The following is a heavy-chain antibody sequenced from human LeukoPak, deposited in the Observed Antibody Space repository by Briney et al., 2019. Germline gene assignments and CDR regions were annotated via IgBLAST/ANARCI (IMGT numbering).Heavy chain of an antibody. CDR3: ARGAYGSGSYGDNWFDP. D-gene: IGHD3-10*01. CDR2: IRYDGSNK. V-gene: IGHV3-30*02. J-gene: IGHJ5*02. CDR1: GFTFSSYA. Sequence: PGGSLRLSCAASGFTFSSYAMSWVRQAPGKGLEWVAFIRYDGSNKYYADSVKGRFTISRDNSKNTLYLQMNSLRAEDTAVYYCARGAYGSGSYGDNWFDPWGQGTLVTVSS.